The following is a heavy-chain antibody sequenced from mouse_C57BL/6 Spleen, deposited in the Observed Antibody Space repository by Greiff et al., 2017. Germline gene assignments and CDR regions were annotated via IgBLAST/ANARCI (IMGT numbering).Heavy chain of an antibody. Sequence: EVKLEESGPELVKPGDSVKISCKASGYSFTGYFMNWVMQSHGKSLEWIGRINPYNGDTFYNQKFKGKATLTVDKSSSTAHMELRSLTSEDSAVYYCAREEGNYFDYWGQGTTLTVSS. CDR2: INPYNGDT. D-gene: IGHD2-14*01. J-gene: IGHJ2*01. CDR1: GYSFTGYF. CDR3: AREEGNYFDY. V-gene: IGHV1-20*01.